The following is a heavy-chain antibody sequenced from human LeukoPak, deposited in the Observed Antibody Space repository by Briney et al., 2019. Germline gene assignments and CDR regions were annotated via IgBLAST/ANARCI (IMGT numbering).Heavy chain of an antibody. CDR1: GGTFSSYT. CDR3: ARDWGSSGYYYYYYYMDV. J-gene: IGHJ6*03. D-gene: IGHD3-22*01. CDR2: IIPILGIA. V-gene: IGHV1-69*04. Sequence: SVKVSCKASGGTFSSYTISWVRQAPGQGLEWMGRIIPILGIANYAQKFQGRVTITADKSTSTAYMELSSLRSEDTAVYYCARDWGSSGYYYYYYYMDVWGKGTTVTVSS.